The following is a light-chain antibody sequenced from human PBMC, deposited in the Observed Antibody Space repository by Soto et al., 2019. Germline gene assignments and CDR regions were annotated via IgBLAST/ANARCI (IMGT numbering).Light chain of an antibody. Sequence: DIQMTQSPSSLSASVGDTVTITCRASQHITNDCAWYQQKAGRAPKCLILLASRLQTEVPSRFSGSGSGTEFTLTISSLQPEDFATYYCLHHNGYPPVFGQGTKVEIK. CDR3: LHHNGYPPV. J-gene: IGKJ2*01. V-gene: IGKV1-17*01. CDR2: LAS. CDR1: QHITND.